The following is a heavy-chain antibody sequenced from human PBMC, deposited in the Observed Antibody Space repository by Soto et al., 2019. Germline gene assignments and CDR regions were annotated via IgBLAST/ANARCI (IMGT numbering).Heavy chain of an antibody. CDR1: GGSISGHY. CDR2: ISYSGST. CDR3: ARDVGLQHDTGYYDFWSGKNNWFDP. J-gene: IGHJ5*02. V-gene: IGHV4-59*11. Sequence: ETLSLTCTVSGGSISGHYWSWIRQPPGKGLQYIGYISYSGSTNYNPSLKSRVTISVDTSNNQFSLRLSSVTAADTAVYYCARDVGLQHDTGYYDFWSGKNNWFDPWGQGTLVTVSS. D-gene: IGHD3-3*01.